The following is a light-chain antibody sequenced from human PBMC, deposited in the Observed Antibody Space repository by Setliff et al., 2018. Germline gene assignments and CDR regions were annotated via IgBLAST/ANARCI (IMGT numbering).Light chain of an antibody. CDR2: SNN. V-gene: IGLV1-44*01. J-gene: IGLJ1*01. CDR1: SSNIGSNT. Sequence: ALAQPPSASGTPGQRVTISCSGGSSNIGSNTVNWYQQLPGTAPKLLMHSNNQRPSGVPDRFSGSKSGTSASLAISGLQSEDEADYYCAAWDAKLSAEVFGIGTKVTVL. CDR3: AAWDAKLSAEV.